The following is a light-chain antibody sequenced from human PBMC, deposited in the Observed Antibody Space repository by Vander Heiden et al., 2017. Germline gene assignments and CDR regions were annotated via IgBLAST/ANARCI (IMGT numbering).Light chain of an antibody. V-gene: IGKV4-1*01. CDR2: WAS. CDR1: QSVLYSSNSKNY. Sequence: DIVMTQSPDSLAVSLGERATINCKSSQSVLYSSNSKNYLAWYQQKPGQPPKLLIYWASTREAGVPDRFSGSGYGTDFTLTISSRQAEDVAVYYCQQDVHNLSWTFGQGTKVEVK. J-gene: IGKJ1*01. CDR3: QQDVHNLSWT.